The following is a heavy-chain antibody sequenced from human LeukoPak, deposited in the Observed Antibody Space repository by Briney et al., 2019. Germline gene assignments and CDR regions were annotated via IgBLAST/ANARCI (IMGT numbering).Heavy chain of an antibody. V-gene: IGHV4-34*01. CDR3: ARGPTVVTPYYWYFDL. Sequence: PSETLSLTCAVYGGSFSGYYWSWIRQPPGKGLEWIGEINHSGSTNYNPSLKSRVTISVDTSKNQFSLKLSSVTAADTAVYYCARGPTVVTPYYWYFDLWGRGTLVTVSS. CDR2: INHSGST. D-gene: IGHD4-23*01. CDR1: GGSFSGYY. J-gene: IGHJ2*01.